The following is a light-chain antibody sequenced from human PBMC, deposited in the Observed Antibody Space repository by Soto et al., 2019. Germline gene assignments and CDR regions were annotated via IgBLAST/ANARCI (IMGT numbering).Light chain of an antibody. V-gene: IGKV3-11*01. CDR2: DAS. CDR3: QQRDIWPWT. Sequence: EIVFTQSPATRSLSPGERATLSCWASQSVNRYLVWYEQKPGQAPRLLMYDASKRATGIPARFSGSGSGTDFTLTISSLEPEDFAVYYCQQRDIWPWTFGQGTKVDIK. CDR1: QSVNRY. J-gene: IGKJ1*01.